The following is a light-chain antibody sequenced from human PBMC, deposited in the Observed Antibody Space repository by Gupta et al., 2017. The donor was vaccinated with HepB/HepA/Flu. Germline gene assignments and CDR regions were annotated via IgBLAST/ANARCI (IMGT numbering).Light chain of an antibody. CDR2: AAS. CDR3: QQRHSYPLT. Sequence: DIQLTQSPSLLSASVGDRVTITCRASQDITNYLAWYQQQPGKAPRLLVWAASTLQSGVPSRFNGSGSGTEFTLTISSLQPEDFATYYCQQRHSYPLTFGGGTKVEIK. CDR1: QDITNY. J-gene: IGKJ4*01. V-gene: IGKV1-9*01.